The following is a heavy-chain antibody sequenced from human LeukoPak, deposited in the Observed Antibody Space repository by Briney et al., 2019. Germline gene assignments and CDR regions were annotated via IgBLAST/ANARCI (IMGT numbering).Heavy chain of an antibody. J-gene: IGHJ4*02. CDR1: GGSISGYY. CDR2: IYYSGST. D-gene: IGHD6-13*01. V-gene: IGHV4-59*01. CDR3: ARHWYSSSWYIDY. Sequence: KPSETLSLTCTVSGGSISGYYWSWIRQPPGKGLEWIGYIYYSGSTNYNSSLKSRVTISLDTSKNQFSLKLNSVTAADTAVYYCARHWYSSSWYIDYWGQGTLVTVSS.